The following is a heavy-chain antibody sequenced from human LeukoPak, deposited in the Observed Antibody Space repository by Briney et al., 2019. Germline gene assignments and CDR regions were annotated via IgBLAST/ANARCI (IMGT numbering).Heavy chain of an antibody. CDR1: GYTFTGYY. D-gene: IGHD1-20*01. V-gene: IGHV1-2*02. J-gene: IGHJ4*02. CDR3: ARVGRITGTIDY. Sequence: ASVKVSCKASGYTFTGYYMHWVRQALGQGGEWMGWINPNSGGTNYAQKFQGRVTMTRDTSISTAYMELSRLRSDDTAVYYCARVGRITGTIDYWGQGTLVTVSS. CDR2: INPNSGGT.